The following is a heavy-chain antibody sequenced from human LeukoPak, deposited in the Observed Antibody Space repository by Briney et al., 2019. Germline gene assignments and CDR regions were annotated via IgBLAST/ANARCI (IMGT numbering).Heavy chain of an antibody. V-gene: IGHV4-59*01. CDR1: GGSMSSYY. CDR3: ARGVGARPPPL. D-gene: IGHD1-26*01. J-gene: IGHJ2*01. CDR2: IDYSGIT. Sequence: SETLSLTCTVSGGSMSSYYWSWLRQTQGKGLEWIGKIDYSGITKYNASLKSRVTISVDTSKKQFSLKLSSVTAADTAGYYCARGVGARPPPLWGRGTLITVSS.